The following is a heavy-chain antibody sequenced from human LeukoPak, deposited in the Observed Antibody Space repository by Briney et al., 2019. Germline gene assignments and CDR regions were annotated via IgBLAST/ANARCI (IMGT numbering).Heavy chain of an antibody. V-gene: IGHV4-34*01. D-gene: IGHD3-16*02. CDR3: ARGGDYVWGSYRLFDY. Sequence: SETLSLTCAVCGGSFSGYYWSWIRQPPGKGLEWIGEINHSGSTNYNPSLKSRVTISVDTSKNQFSLKLSSVTAADTAVYYCARGGDYVWGSYRLFDYWGQGTLVTVSS. J-gene: IGHJ4*02. CDR1: GGSFSGYY. CDR2: INHSGST.